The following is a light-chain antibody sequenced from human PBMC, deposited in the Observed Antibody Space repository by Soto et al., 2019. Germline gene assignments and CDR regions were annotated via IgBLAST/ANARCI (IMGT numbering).Light chain of an antibody. CDR3: HQYNSYTWT. J-gene: IGKJ1*01. Sequence: QLTPSPSSLSASAGDRVTITCRASQSVSDWSAWYQQTPGNPPKLLIYDTSRLESAVPSRFSASGSGTEFTLTISGLQPDDFATYYCHQYNSYTWTFGQGTKVDI. CDR2: DTS. V-gene: IGKV1-5*01. CDR1: QSVSDW.